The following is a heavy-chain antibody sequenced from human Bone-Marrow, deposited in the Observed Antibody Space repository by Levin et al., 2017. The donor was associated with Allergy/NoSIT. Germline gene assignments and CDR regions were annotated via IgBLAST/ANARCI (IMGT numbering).Heavy chain of an antibody. CDR2: IYYSGST. CDR1: GGSISSYY. V-gene: IGHV4-59*01. CDR3: ARGGVVPAASHVY. D-gene: IGHD2-2*01. Sequence: PSETLSLTCTVSGGSISSYYWSWIRQPPGKGLEWIGYIYYSGSTNYNPSLKSRVTISVDTSKNQFSLKLSSVTAADTAVYYCARGGVVPAASHVYWGQGTLVTVSS. J-gene: IGHJ4*02.